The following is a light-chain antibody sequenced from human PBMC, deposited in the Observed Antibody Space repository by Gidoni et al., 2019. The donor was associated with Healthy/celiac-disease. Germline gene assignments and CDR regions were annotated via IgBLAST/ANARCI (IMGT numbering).Light chain of an antibody. J-gene: IGKJ5*01. CDR3: QQYGSSPPIT. Sequence: TVLTLSPGTLSLSPRERATLSCRASQSVSSSYLAWYQQKPGQAPRLLIYGASSRATGIPDRFSGSGSGTDFTLTISRLEPEDFAVYYCQQYGSSPPITFGQGTRLEIK. CDR2: GAS. CDR1: QSVSSSY. V-gene: IGKV3-20*01.